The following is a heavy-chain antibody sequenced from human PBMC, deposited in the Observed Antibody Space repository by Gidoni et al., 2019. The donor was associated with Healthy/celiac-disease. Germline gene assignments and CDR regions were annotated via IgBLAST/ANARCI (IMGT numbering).Heavy chain of an antibody. V-gene: IGHV3-30*18. CDR2: ISYDGSNK. D-gene: IGHD7-27*01. Sequence: QVQLVESGGGVVQPGRSLRLSCAASGFTFSSYGMHWVRQAPGKGLEWVAVISYDGSNKYYADSVKGRFTISRDNSKNTLYLQMNSLRAEDTAVYYCAKGGDQLDYWGQGTLVTVSS. CDR3: AKGGDQLDY. J-gene: IGHJ4*02. CDR1: GFTFSSYG.